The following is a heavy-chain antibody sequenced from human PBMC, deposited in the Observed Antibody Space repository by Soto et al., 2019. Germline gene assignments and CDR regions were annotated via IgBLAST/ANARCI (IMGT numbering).Heavy chain of an antibody. J-gene: IGHJ1*01. CDR2: LIPVSGGA. V-gene: IGHV1-69*12. CDR3: ARGPYSYYEKSGNYYTEQLQL. D-gene: IGHD3-22*01. Sequence: QVQLVQSGAEVKKPGSSVKVSCKASGGTFSTYAIAWVRQAPGQGLEWMGGLIPVSGGANYPQNFHGRVTITADESLRTIYMELKTLNLEDTAVYYCARGPYSYYEKSGNYYTEQLQLWGQGTQVTVSS. CDR1: GGTFSTYA.